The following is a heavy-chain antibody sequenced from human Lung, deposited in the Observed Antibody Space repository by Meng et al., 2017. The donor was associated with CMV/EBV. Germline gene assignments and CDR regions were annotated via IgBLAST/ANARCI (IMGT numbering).Heavy chain of an antibody. CDR1: GFTFSSYS. CDR2: ISSSSSYI. D-gene: IGHD5-18*01. Sequence: GGSLRLXXAASGFTFSSYSMNWVRQAPGKGLEWVSSISSSSSYIYYADSVKGRFTISRDNAKNSLYLQMNSLRAEDTAVYYCARDLGNSYGYDYYYYYGMDVWGQGPTVTVSS. CDR3: ARDLGNSYGYDYYYYYGMDV. V-gene: IGHV3-21*01. J-gene: IGHJ6*02.